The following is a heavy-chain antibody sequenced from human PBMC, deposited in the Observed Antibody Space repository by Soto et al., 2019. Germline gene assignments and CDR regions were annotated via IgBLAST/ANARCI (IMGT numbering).Heavy chain of an antibody. Sequence: GESLKISCKGSGYSFTSYWIGWVRQMPGKGLEWMGIIYPGDSDTRYSPSFQGQVTISADKSISTAYLQWSSLKASDTAMYYCARWGILSAGTNYHYLMDFRGQGTSVPVSS. V-gene: IGHV5-51*01. D-gene: IGHD6-13*01. CDR3: ARWGILSAGTNYHYLMDF. CDR2: IYPGDSDT. J-gene: IGHJ6*02. CDR1: GYSFTSYW.